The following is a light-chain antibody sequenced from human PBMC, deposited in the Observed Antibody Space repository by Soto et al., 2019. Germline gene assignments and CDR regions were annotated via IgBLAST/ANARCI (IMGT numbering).Light chain of an antibody. V-gene: IGKV3-15*01. CDR1: QSVSSN. Sequence: EIVVTQSPATLSVSPGVRATLSCRASQSVSSNLAWYQQKPGQAPRLLIYGASTRATCIPARFSGSGSGTEFTLTISSLQSEDFAVHYCQQYNNWPPVTFGQGTKLEIK. CDR3: QQYNNWPPVT. CDR2: GAS. J-gene: IGKJ2*01.